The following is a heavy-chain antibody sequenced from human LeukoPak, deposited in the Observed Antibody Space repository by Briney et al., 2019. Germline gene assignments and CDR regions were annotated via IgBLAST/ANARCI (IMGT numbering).Heavy chain of an antibody. CDR1: GGSFSGYY. Sequence: SETLSLTCAVYGGSFSGYYWTWIRQPPGKGLEWIGEIYHSGSTNYNPSLKSRVTISVDTSKNQFSLELTSVTAADTAVYYCARGRYGAYGDYWGQGTLVTVSS. V-gene: IGHV4-34*01. J-gene: IGHJ4*02. CDR3: ARGRYGAYGDY. D-gene: IGHD4/OR15-4a*01. CDR2: IYHSGST.